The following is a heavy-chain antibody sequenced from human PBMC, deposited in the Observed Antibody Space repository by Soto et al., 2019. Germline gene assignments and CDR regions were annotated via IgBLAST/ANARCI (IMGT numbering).Heavy chain of an antibody. V-gene: IGHV1-8*01. D-gene: IGHD3-3*01. CDR2: MNPNSGNT. Sequence: ASVKVSCKASGYTFTSYDTNWVRQTTGQGLEWMGWMNPNSGNTGYAQKFQGRVTMTRNTSISTAYMELSSLRSEDTAVYYCARGGRRNYDFWSGYEDYYYGMDVWGQGTTVTVSS. CDR3: ARGGRRNYDFWSGYEDYYYGMDV. J-gene: IGHJ6*02. CDR1: GYTFTSYD.